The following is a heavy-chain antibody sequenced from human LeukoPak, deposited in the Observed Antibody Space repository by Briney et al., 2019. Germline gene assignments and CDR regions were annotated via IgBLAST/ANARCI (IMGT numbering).Heavy chain of an antibody. CDR1: GFTFSKHA. CDR2: ISISGDGT. J-gene: IGHJ2*01. V-gene: IGHV3-23*01. D-gene: IGHD3-16*01. CDR3: ARRPTSLGHFDV. Sequence: GGSLRLSCTASGFTFSKHAMSWVRQAPAKGLEWVSVISISGDGTYYADSVKGRFTISRDNSKNTLYMQMKSLRAEDTAVYYCARRPTSLGHFDVWGRGTLVTVSS.